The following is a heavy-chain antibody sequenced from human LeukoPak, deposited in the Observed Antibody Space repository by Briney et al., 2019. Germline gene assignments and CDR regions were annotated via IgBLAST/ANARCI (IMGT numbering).Heavy chain of an antibody. CDR2: IYPGDSDT. D-gene: IGHD3-3*01. V-gene: IGHV5-51*01. CDR1: GYSFTSYW. Sequence: GGSLKISCKGSGYSFTSYWIGGVRQMPGKGLEWMGIIYPGDSDTRYSPSFQGQVTISADKSISTAYLQWSSLKASDTAMYYCARTGYDFWSEGDWFDPWGQGTLVTVSS. J-gene: IGHJ5*02. CDR3: ARTGYDFWSEGDWFDP.